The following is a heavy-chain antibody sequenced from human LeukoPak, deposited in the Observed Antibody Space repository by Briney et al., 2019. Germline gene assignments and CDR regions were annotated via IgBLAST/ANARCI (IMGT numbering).Heavy chain of an antibody. CDR1: GFTFDDYA. CDR2: ISGDGGST. Sequence: GGSLRLSCAASGFTFDDYAMHWVRQAPGKGLEWVSLISGDGGSTYYADSVKGRFTISRDNSKNSLYLQMNSLRTEDTALYYCAQDLDYGSGSFPPDYWGQGTLVTVSS. D-gene: IGHD3-10*01. J-gene: IGHJ4*02. V-gene: IGHV3-43*02. CDR3: AQDLDYGSGSFPPDY.